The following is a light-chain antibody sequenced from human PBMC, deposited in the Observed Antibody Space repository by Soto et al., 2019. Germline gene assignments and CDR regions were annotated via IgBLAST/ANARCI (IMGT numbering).Light chain of an antibody. CDR2: AAS. V-gene: IGKV1-39*01. J-gene: IGKJ4*01. CDR1: QSISNY. Sequence: DIEMTQSPSSLSASVGDRVTITCRASQSISNYLNWYQHKPGKVPKLLIYAASSLQSGVPTRFSGSGSGTDFTLTISSLQPEAFATYYCQQSYGTPLTFGGGTKVEIK. CDR3: QQSYGTPLT.